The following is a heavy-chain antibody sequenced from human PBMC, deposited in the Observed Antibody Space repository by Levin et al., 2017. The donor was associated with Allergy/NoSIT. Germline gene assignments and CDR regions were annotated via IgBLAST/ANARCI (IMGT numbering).Heavy chain of an antibody. CDR1: GFDFSTYG. Sequence: PGGSLRLSCAASGFDFSTYGMHWVRQAPGKGLDWVAVIWNDGSNKYYANSVKGRFTISRDNSKNTLYLQMNSLRAEDTAIYFCARAVGPYDYWGQGTLVTVSS. CDR3: ARAVGPYDY. J-gene: IGHJ4*02. V-gene: IGHV3-33*01. D-gene: IGHD1-26*01. CDR2: IWNDGSNK.